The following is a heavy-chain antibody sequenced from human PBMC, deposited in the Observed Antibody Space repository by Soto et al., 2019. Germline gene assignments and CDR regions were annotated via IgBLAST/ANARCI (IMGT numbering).Heavy chain of an antibody. D-gene: IGHD4-4*01. CDR1: GGTFSSYA. CDR2: IIPIFGTT. CDR3: ARRGYSNWAGMDV. Sequence: ASVKVSCKASGGTFSSYAISWVRQAPGQGLEWMGGIIPIFGTTNYAQKFQGRVTITADASTSTAYMELSSLRSDDTAVYYCARRGYSNWAGMDVWGQGTTVTVSS. J-gene: IGHJ6*02. V-gene: IGHV1-69*13.